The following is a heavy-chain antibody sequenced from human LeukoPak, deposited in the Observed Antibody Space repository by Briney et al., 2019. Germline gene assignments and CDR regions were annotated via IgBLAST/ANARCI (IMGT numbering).Heavy chain of an antibody. V-gene: IGHV1-2*02. D-gene: IGHD1-1*01. CDR1: GYTFTGYY. J-gene: IGHJ4*02. CDR2: INPNSGGT. Sequence: ASVKVSCKSSGYTFTGYYIRWVRQAPGQGLEWMGWINPNSGGTNYAQKFQGRVTMTRDTSISTAYMELSRLRSDDTAVYYCAREGVDWNHSVYYFDYWGQGALVTVSS. CDR3: AREGVDWNHSVYYFDY.